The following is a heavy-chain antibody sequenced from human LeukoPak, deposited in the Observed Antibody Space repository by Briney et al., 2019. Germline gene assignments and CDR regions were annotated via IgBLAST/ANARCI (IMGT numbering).Heavy chain of an antibody. CDR2: ISGCGYST. Sequence: GGSLRLSCAASGFTFSSYAMTWVRQAPGKGLEWVSSISGCGYSTYYADSVKGRFTISRDNSKNTLYLQMNSLRGEDTAVYYCAKGVGIEGAGHFDPWGQGTVVTVSS. D-gene: IGHD6-13*01. CDR3: AKGVGIEGAGHFDP. CDR1: GFTFSSYA. J-gene: IGHJ5*02. V-gene: IGHV3-23*01.